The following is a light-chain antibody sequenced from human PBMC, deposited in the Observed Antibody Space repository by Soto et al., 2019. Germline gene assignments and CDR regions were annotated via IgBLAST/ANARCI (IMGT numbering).Light chain of an antibody. CDR1: QSISSW. CDR3: QHYSSVWA. CDR2: DAS. Sequence: DIQVTQSPSTLSASHGDRVSITCRASQSISSWLAWYQQKPGKAPNLLIYDASTLESGVPSRFSGSGSGTEFTLTISCLHPDDFATYYCQHYSSVWAFGQGTKVE. V-gene: IGKV1-5*01. J-gene: IGKJ1*01.